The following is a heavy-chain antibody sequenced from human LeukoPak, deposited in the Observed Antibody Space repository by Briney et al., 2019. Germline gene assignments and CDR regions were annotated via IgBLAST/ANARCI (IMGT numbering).Heavy chain of an antibody. V-gene: IGHV3-23*01. Sequence: GGSLRLSCAVSGVTLSNYGMSWVRQAPGKRLEWVAGISDSGGSTKYADSVKGRFTISRDNSKNTLYLQMKSLRAENTAVYFCAKRGVVIRVILVGFHKEAYYFDSWGQGALVTVSS. J-gene: IGHJ4*02. D-gene: IGHD3-22*01. CDR2: ISDSGGST. CDR3: AKRGVVIRVILVGFHKEAYYFDS. CDR1: GVTLSNYG.